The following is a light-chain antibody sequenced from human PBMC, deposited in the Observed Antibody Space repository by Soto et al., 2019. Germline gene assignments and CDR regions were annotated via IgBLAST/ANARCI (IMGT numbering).Light chain of an antibody. V-gene: IGLV2-8*01. CDR1: SSDVGGYNY. CDR2: EVS. Sequence: QSALTQPPSASGSPGQSVTISCTGTSSDVGGYNYVSWYQHHPGKAPKLMIYEVSKRPSGVPDRFSGSKSGNTASLTVSGLQADDEADYYCSSYTGKSNLYVFGTVTKLTVL. CDR3: SSYTGKSNLYV. J-gene: IGLJ1*01.